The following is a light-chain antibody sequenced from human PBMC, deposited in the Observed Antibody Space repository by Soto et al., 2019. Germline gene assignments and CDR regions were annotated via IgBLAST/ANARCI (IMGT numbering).Light chain of an antibody. V-gene: IGLV2-14*01. Sequence: QSVLTQPASVSGSPGQSITISCTGTSSDVGGHKYVSWYQHHPGKAPKFIIYEVSNRPSGVSNRFSGSKSGNTASLTISGLQAEDEADYYCSSFTSSSTYVFGTGTKLTVL. CDR2: EVS. CDR1: SSDVGGHKY. J-gene: IGLJ1*01. CDR3: SSFTSSSTYV.